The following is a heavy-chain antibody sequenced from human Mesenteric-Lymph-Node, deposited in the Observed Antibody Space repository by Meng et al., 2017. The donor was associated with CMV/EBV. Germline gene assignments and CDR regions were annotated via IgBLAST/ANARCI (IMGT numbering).Heavy chain of an antibody. CDR1: GGSISSYY. D-gene: IGHD3-3*01. V-gene: IGHV4-59*01. Sequence: GSLRLSCTVSGGSISSYYWSWIRQPPGKGLEWIGYIYYSGSTNYNPSLKSRVTISVDTSKNQFSLKLSSVTAADTAVYYCARVGPYYDFWSGPPDVWGQGTTVTVSS. CDR3: ARVGPYYDFWSGPPDV. J-gene: IGHJ6*02. CDR2: IYYSGST.